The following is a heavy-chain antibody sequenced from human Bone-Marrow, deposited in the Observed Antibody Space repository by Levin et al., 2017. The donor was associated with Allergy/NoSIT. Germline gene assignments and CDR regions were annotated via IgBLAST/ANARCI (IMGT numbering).Heavy chain of an antibody. Sequence: LPGGSLRLSCAASGFTFDDYAMHWVRQAPGKGLEWVSGIFWNRGIIGYGGSVRGRFTVSRDNAKNSLYLQMDNLRPEDTALYYCAKHMSRLGTVPTLIALNDWGHGTMVTVSS. CDR2: IFWNRGII. CDR3: AKHMSRLGTVPTLIALND. D-gene: IGHD3-16*01. CDR1: GFTFDDYA. J-gene: IGHJ3*01. V-gene: IGHV3-9*01.